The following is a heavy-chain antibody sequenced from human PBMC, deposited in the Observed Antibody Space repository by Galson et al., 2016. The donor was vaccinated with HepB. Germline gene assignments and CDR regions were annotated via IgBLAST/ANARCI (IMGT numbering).Heavy chain of an antibody. CDR2: ISGDGGST. V-gene: IGHV3-23*01. J-gene: IGHJ4*02. CDR3: ARFTQEWLDRVYYFDY. CDR1: GFSVKNNY. D-gene: IGHD6-19*01. Sequence: SLRLSCAASGFSVKNNYMTWVRQAPGKGLEWVSAISGDGGSTYYAGSVQGRFTSSRDRSTNTMYLQMNSLRTDDTAVYYCARFTQEWLDRVYYFDYWGQGTLATVSS.